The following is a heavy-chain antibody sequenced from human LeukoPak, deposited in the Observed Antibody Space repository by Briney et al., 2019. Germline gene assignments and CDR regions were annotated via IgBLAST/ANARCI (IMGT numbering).Heavy chain of an antibody. J-gene: IGHJ4*02. CDR1: GFTFSSYW. CDR2: IKQDGSEK. CDR3: ARDFGTSFGVGFDY. Sequence: GGSLRLSCAASGFTFSSYWMSWVRQAPGKGLEWVANIKQDGSEKYYVDSVKGRFTISRDNAKNSLYLQMNSLRAEDTAVYYCARDFGTSFGVGFDYWGQGTLVTVSS. V-gene: IGHV3-7*01. D-gene: IGHD2/OR15-2a*01.